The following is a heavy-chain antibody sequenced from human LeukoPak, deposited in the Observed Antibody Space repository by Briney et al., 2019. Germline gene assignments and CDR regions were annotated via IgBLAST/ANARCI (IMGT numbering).Heavy chain of an antibody. CDR2: IKQDGSEK. Sequence: GGSLRLSCAASGFTFSSYWMSWVRQAPGKGLEWVANIKQDGSEKYYVDSVKGRFTISRDNSKNTLYLQMNSLRAEDTAVYYCAKGSAAAGTWVDYWGQGTLVTVSS. J-gene: IGHJ4*02. D-gene: IGHD6-13*01. CDR3: AKGSAAAGTWVDY. V-gene: IGHV3-7*01. CDR1: GFTFSSYW.